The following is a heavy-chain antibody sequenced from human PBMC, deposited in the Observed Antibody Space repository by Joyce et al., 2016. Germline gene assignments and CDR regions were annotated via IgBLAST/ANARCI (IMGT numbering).Heavy chain of an antibody. J-gene: IGHJ4*02. V-gene: IGHV3-30*18. CDR2: ISYDGSLK. CDR1: GFIFSNYG. D-gene: IGHD4-17*01. CDR3: AKDRANGDYDGDFEY. Sequence: QVQLVESGGGVVQPGTSLRLSCAASGFIFSNYGMHWVRQAPGKGLEGVAVISYDGSLKFYADSVKGQFTISRDNSRKTLYLEMNSLRTEDTAVYFCAKDRANGDYDGDFEYWGQGTVVTVSS.